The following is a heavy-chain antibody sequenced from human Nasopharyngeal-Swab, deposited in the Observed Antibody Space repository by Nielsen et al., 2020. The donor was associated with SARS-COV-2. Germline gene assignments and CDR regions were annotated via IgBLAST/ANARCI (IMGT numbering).Heavy chain of an antibody. CDR3: ARDHQYNWNYVGAFDI. Sequence: GASLKISCAASCFFSSSYWMHWVRQAPGKGLVWVSRINSDGSSTSYADSVKGRFTISRDNAKNTLYLQMNSLRAEDTAVYYCARDHQYNWNYVGAFDIWGQGTMVTVSS. CDR2: INSDGSST. V-gene: IGHV3-74*01. CDR1: CFFSSSYW. J-gene: IGHJ3*02. D-gene: IGHD1-7*01.